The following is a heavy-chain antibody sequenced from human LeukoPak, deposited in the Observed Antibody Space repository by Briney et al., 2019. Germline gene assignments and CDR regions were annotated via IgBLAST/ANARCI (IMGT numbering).Heavy chain of an antibody. Sequence: SETLSLTCTVSGDSISSYYWSWIRQPPGKGLEWIGYIYYSGGTEYNPSLKSRVTTSVDTSKNQFSLRLRSVTAADTAVYYCARHVTISGPYDASDIWGQGTMVTVSP. CDR3: ARHVTISGPYDASDI. V-gene: IGHV4-59*08. CDR1: GDSISSYY. CDR2: IYYSGGT. D-gene: IGHD5-24*01. J-gene: IGHJ3*02.